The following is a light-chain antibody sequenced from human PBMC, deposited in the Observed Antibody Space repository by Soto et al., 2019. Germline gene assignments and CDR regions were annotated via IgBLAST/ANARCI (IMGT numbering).Light chain of an antibody. CDR1: QTISSW. V-gene: IGKV1-5*03. J-gene: IGKJ1*01. CDR2: KAS. CDR3: QLYNSYSGA. Sequence: DLQMTQSPSTLSGSVGDRVSITCRASQTISSWLAWYQQEPGKAPRLLIYKASILKSGVPSRFSGSGSGTEFTLTISSLQSDDFATYYWQLYNSYSGAFGQGTKVDIK.